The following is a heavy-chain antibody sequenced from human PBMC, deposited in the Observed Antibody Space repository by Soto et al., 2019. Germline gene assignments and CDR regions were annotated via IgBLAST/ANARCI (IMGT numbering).Heavy chain of an antibody. Sequence: GGSLRLSCAASGFTFSSYAMSWVRQAPGKGLEWVSTISGSGGSTYYADSVKGRFTISRDNSKNTLYLQMNSLRAGDTAVYYCLTCYFDSSGPNWFDPWGQGTLVTVSS. CDR1: GFTFSSYA. V-gene: IGHV3-23*01. CDR2: ISGSGGST. J-gene: IGHJ5*02. CDR3: LTCYFDSSGPNWFDP. D-gene: IGHD3-22*01.